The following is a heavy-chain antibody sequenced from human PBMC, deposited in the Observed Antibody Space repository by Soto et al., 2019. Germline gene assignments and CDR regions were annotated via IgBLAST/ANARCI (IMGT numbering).Heavy chain of an antibody. J-gene: IGHJ6*02. CDR1: GFTFSSDW. Sequence: GGSLRLSCAASGFTFSSDWIHWVRQAPGKGLVWVSRINSDGRSTSYADSVKGRFTISRDNAKNTLYLHMNSLRAEDTAVYYCAREEGAAFYYDGMDVWGQGTTVTVSS. CDR2: INSDGRST. V-gene: IGHV3-74*01. CDR3: AREEGAAFYYDGMDV.